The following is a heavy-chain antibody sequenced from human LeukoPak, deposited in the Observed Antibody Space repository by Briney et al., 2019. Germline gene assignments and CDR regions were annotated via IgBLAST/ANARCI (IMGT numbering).Heavy chain of an antibody. CDR1: GYTFTSYG. CDR3: ARFRGPPWIASSFDRPDYYFDC. V-gene: IGHV1-18*01. J-gene: IGHJ4*02. Sequence: ASVKVSCKASGYTFTSYGISWVRQAPGQGLEWMGWISAYNGNTNYAQKLQGRVTMTTDTSTSTAYMELRSLRSDDTAVYYCARFRGPPWIASSFDRPDYYFDCWGQGTLVTVSS. CDR2: ISAYNGNT. D-gene: IGHD2-21*01.